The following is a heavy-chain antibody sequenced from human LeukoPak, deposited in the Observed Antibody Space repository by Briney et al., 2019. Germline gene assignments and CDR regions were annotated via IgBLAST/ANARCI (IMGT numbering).Heavy chain of an antibody. V-gene: IGHV1-69*01. CDR1: GGTFSNYA. CDR3: ARGVGATTGSFDY. CDR2: IIPIFGTA. J-gene: IGHJ4*02. D-gene: IGHD1-26*01. Sequence: SVKVSCKASGGTFSNYAISWVRQAPGQGLEWMGGIIPIFGTANYAQKFQGRVTITADESTSTTYMELSSLRSEDTAVYYCARGVGATTGSFDYWGQGTLVTVSS.